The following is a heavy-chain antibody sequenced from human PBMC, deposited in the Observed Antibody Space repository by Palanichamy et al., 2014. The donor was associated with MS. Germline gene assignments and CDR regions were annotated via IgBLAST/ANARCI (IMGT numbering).Heavy chain of an antibody. V-gene: IGHV3-13*01. D-gene: IGHD3-3*01. Sequence: TISRENAKNSLYLQMNSLRAEDTAVYYCARGLRGVVHFDYWGQGTLVTVSS. J-gene: IGHJ4*02. CDR3: ARGLRGVVHFDY.